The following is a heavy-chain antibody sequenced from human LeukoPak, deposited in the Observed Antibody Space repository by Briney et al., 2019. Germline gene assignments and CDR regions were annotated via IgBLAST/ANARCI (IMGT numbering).Heavy chain of an antibody. CDR1: GGSISSSSYY. CDR2: IYYSGST. CDR3: ARDGPRSIDY. J-gene: IGHJ4*02. V-gene: IGHV4-39*07. Sequence: SETLSLTCTVSGGSISSSSYYWGWIRQPPGKGLEWIGSIYYSGSTYYNPSLKSRVIISVDTSKNQFSLKLSSVTAADTAVYYCARDGPRSIDYWGQGTLVTVSS.